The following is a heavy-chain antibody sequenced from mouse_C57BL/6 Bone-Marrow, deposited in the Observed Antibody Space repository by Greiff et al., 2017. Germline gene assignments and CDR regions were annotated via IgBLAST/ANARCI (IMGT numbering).Heavy chain of an antibody. Sequence: QVQLQQPGAELVKPGASVKMSCKASGYTFTSYWITWVKQRPGQGLEWIGDIYPGSGSTNYNEKFKSKATLTVDTSSSTAYMQLSSLTSEDSAVYYCASGGLPDYYAMDYWDQGTSVTVSS. CDR1: GYTFTSYW. J-gene: IGHJ4*01. CDR3: ASGGLPDYYAMDY. V-gene: IGHV1-55*01. CDR2: IYPGSGST. D-gene: IGHD2-2*01.